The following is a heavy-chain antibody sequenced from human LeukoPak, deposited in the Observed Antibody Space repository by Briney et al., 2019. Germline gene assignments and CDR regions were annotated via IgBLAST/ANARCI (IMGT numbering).Heavy chain of an antibody. CDR2: ISYDGNDK. CDR3: AKDWGNWGYGYYFDH. V-gene: IGHV3-30*18. Sequence: PGGSLRLSCAASGFTFRTYGMHWVRQAPGKGLEWVAVISYDGNDKYYADSVKGRFTISRDNSKNTLYLEMNSLRPEDTAIYYCAKDWGNWGYGYYFDHWGQGTLVTVSS. D-gene: IGHD7-27*01. J-gene: IGHJ4*02. CDR1: GFTFRTYG.